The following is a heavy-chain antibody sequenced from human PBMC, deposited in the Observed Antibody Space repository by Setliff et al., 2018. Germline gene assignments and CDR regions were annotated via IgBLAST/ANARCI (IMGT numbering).Heavy chain of an antibody. CDR3: ARMSGFQYMDV. CDR2: IYTSWST. J-gene: IGHJ6*03. Sequence: SETLSLTCTVSGGSISNSTFYWSWIRQPAGKGLEWLGQIYTSWSTNYNPSLKGRATLSIDASKRQFSLKLTSVTAADTAVYYCARMSGFQYMDVWGKGTTVTVSS. V-gene: IGHV4-61*09. D-gene: IGHD3-3*01. CDR1: GGSISNSTFY.